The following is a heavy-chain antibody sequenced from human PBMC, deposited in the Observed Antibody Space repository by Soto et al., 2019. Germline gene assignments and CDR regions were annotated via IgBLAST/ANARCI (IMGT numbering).Heavy chain of an antibody. CDR3: ARARLAAAGTKGYNWFDP. V-gene: IGHV4-59*01. Sequence: QVQLQESGPGLVKPSETLSLTCTVSGGSISSYYWSWIRQPPGKGLEWIGYIYYSGSTNYNPSLKSRVTISVDTSKNQFSLKLSSVTAADTAVYYCARARLAAAGTKGYNWFDPWGQGTLVTVSS. D-gene: IGHD6-13*01. CDR2: IYYSGST. CDR1: GGSISSYY. J-gene: IGHJ5*02.